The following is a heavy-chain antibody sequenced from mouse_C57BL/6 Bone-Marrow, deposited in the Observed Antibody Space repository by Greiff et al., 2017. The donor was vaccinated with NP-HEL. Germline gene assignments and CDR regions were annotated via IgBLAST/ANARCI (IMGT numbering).Heavy chain of an antibody. V-gene: IGHV1-81*01. Sequence: VQLQQSGAELARPGASVKLSCKASGYTFTSYGISWVKQRTGQGLGWIGEIYPRSGNTYYNEKFKGKAALTADKSSSTAYMELRSLTSEDSAVYFCARLYYYGSSSAWFAYWGQGTLVTVSA. J-gene: IGHJ3*01. CDR3: ARLYYYGSSSAWFAY. CDR2: IYPRSGNT. D-gene: IGHD1-1*01. CDR1: GYTFTSYG.